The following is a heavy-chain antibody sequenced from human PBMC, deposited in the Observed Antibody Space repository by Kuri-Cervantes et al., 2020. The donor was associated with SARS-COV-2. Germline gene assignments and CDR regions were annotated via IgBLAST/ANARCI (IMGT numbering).Heavy chain of an antibody. CDR1: GGSISSYY. D-gene: IGHD3-16*01. J-gene: IGHJ4*02. V-gene: IGHV4-59*01. CDR3: ARDPLGRGIMDY. Sequence: GSLRLSCTVSGGSISSYYWSWIRQPPGKGLEWIGYIYYSGSTNYNPSLKSRVTISVDTSKNQFSLKLSSVTAADTAVYYCARDPLGRGIMDYWGQGTLVTVSS. CDR2: IYYSGST.